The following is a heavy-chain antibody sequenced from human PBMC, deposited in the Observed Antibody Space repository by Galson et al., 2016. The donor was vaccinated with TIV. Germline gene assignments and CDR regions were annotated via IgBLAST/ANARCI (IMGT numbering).Heavy chain of an antibody. CDR3: ARERTPPGPDNDSWFDP. CDR1: GGSIITKSYY. V-gene: IGHV4-39*07. J-gene: IGHJ5*02. CDR2: VYDDGNA. D-gene: IGHD3-16*01. Sequence: LTCIVSGGSIITKSYYWGWIRQPPGKGLEWIGMVYDDGNAYYNPSLKSRATLSVDTSRNQFSLKLTSVAAADTAMYYCARERTPPGPDNDSWFDPWGPGILVIVSS.